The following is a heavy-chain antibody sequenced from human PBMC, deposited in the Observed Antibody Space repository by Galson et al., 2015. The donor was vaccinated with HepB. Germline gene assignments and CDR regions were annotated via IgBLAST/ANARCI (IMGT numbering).Heavy chain of an antibody. Sequence: SVKVSCKASGGTFSSYAISWVRQAPGQGLEWMGGIIPIFGTADYAQKFQGRVTITADESTSTAYMELSSLRSEDTAVYYCASSIMITFGGVIGRGYYFDYWGQGTLVTVSS. D-gene: IGHD3-16*02. J-gene: IGHJ4*02. V-gene: IGHV1-69*13. CDR1: GGTFSSYA. CDR3: ASSIMITFGGVIGRGYYFDY. CDR2: IIPIFGTA.